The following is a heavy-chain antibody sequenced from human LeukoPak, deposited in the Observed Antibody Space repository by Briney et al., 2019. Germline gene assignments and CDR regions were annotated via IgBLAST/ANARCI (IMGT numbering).Heavy chain of an antibody. CDR2: IHTSGST. V-gene: IGHV4-4*07. CDR1: GGSISSYY. J-gene: IGHJ6*03. CDR3: ARETTYYYDSSGPDYYYYMDV. Sequence: PSETLSLTCTVSGGSISSYYWSWIRQPAGKGLEWIGRIHTSGSTSYNPSLKSRVTISVDTSKNQFSLKLSSVTAADTAVYYCARETTYYYDSSGPDYYYYMDVWGKGTTVTVSS. D-gene: IGHD3-22*01.